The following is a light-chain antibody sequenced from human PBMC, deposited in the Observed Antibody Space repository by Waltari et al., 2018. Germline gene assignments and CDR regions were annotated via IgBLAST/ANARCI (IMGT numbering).Light chain of an antibody. CDR1: SSALGGYSF. CDR2: DVS. J-gene: IGLJ1*01. Sequence: QSALTQPASVSGSSGQSITISCTRSSSALGGYSFVSWYQHHPGKAPKTIIYDVSHPPAGVSNRFAGSKSGNTASRTSSGLQPEDESDYYCSSYTSIIPPFLFVTGTKV. CDR3: SSYTSIIPPFL. V-gene: IGLV2-14*03.